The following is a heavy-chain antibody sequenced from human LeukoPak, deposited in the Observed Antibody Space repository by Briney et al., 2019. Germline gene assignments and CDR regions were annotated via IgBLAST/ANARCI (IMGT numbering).Heavy chain of an antibody. V-gene: IGHV1-18*01. CDR1: GYTFTSYG. D-gene: IGHD6-13*01. Sequence: ASVKVSCKASGYTFTSYGISWVRQAPGQGLEWMGWISAYNGNTNYAQKFQGRVTMTTDTMTTDTSTSTAYMELRSLRSDDTAVYYCARDPNVKAAGTSDYWGQGTLVTVSS. CDR3: ARDPNVKAAGTSDY. CDR2: ISAYNGNT. J-gene: IGHJ4*02.